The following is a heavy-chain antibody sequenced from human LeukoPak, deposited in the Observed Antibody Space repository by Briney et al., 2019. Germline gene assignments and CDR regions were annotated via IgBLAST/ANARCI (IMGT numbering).Heavy chain of an antibody. Sequence: GGSLRLSCEASGFSFSASSMNWVRQAPGKGMEWVSSIFGDGPGLYYADSVKGRFTISRDNGKNSVYLEMNSLRDDDTAVYYCTREGGSTDAGFWGQGTLVTVSS. CDR3: TREGGSTDAGF. V-gene: IGHV3-21*06. CDR2: IFGDGPGL. J-gene: IGHJ4*02. D-gene: IGHD5/OR15-5a*01. CDR1: GFSFSASS.